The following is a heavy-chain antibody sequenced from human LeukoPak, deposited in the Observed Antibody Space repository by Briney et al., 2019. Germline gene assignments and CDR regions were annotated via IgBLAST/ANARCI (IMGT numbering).Heavy chain of an antibody. CDR2: ISSSSSTI. CDR1: GFTFSSYS. D-gene: IGHD5-18*01. Sequence: GGSLRLSCAASGFTFSSYSMNWVRQAPGKGLEWVSYISSSSSTIYYADSVKGRFTISRDNAKSSLYLQMNSLRAEDTAVYYCARGFRDTAMFLDYWGQGTLVTVSS. J-gene: IGHJ4*02. V-gene: IGHV3-48*04. CDR3: ARGFRDTAMFLDY.